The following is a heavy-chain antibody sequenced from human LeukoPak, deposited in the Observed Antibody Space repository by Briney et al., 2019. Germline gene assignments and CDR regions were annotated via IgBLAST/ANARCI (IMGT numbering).Heavy chain of an antibody. D-gene: IGHD3-16*01. J-gene: IGHJ4*02. CDR3: ARGAGVGSYVPFDF. CDR1: GFTVSSNY. Sequence: HPGGSLRLSCAASGFTVSSNYMSWVRQAPGKGLEWVSVIYSGGSTYYADSVKGRFTISRDNARNSLYLQMNNLRDEDAAVYYCARGAGVGSYVPFDFWGPGTLVTVSS. CDR2: IYSGGST. V-gene: IGHV3-53*01.